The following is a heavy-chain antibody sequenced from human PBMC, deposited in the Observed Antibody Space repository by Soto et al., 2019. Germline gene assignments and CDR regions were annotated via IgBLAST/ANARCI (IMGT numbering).Heavy chain of an antibody. CDR3: AGMSFTVFGEVIDNFYFYGMDL. V-gene: IGHV4-59*03. Sequence: WTWIRQPPGKGLEWIGYVYKTGSTNYNPSLKSRVTISLDTSKNQFFLNLSSVTSADTAVYYCAGMSFTVFGEVIDNFYFYGMDLWGQGTTVTVSS. D-gene: IGHD3-3*01. CDR2: VYKTGST. J-gene: IGHJ6*02.